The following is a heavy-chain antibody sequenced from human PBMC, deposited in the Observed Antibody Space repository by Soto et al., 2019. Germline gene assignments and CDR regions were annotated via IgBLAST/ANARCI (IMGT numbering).Heavy chain of an antibody. D-gene: IGHD3-3*01. CDR3: AKEPYSDFWSAYYYFDY. V-gene: IGHV3-23*01. Sequence: EVQLLESGGGLVQPGGSLSLFCAASGFTFGSHAMIWVRQAPGKGLEWVSAISGSGGSAYYADSVKGRFTISRDNSINTLYLQMNSLRAEDTALYYCAKEPYSDFWSAYYYFDYWGQGTLVTVSS. CDR2: ISGSGGSA. J-gene: IGHJ4*02. CDR1: GFTFGSHA.